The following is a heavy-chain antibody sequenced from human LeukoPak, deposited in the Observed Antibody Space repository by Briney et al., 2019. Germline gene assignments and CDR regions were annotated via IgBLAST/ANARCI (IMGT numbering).Heavy chain of an antibody. J-gene: IGHJ4*02. V-gene: IGHV3-23*01. CDR3: AKGGKWDVTPFDY. CDR2: IDYAGGST. Sequence: GGSLRLSCAASGFTFNNYVMSWVRQAPGRGLEWVSGIDYAGGSTYYADSVKGRLTISRDNSKNTLYLQVNSLRAEDTAVYYCAKGGKWDVTPFDYWGQGTLVTVSS. CDR1: GFTFNNYV. D-gene: IGHD1-26*01.